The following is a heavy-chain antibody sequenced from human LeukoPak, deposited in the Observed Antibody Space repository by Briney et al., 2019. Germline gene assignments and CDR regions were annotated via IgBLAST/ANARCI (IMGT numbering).Heavy chain of an antibody. CDR2: ITSSSTI. CDR3: ARDLGPTTAIIFDY. J-gene: IGHJ4*02. CDR1: GFTFRNYY. Sequence: GGSLRLSCAASGFTFRNYYMSWIRQAPGKGLEWISYITSSSTIYYADSVKGRFTISRDNAKNSLYLQMNSLRVDDTAVYYCARDLGPTTAIIFDYWGQGTLVTVSS. D-gene: IGHD2-21*02. V-gene: IGHV3-11*04.